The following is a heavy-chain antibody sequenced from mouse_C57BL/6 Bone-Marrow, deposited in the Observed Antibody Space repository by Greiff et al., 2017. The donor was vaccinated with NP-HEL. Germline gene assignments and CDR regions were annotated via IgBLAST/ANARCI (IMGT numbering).Heavy chain of an antibody. J-gene: IGHJ2*01. V-gene: IGHV5-17*01. Sequence: EVQGVESGGGLVKPGGSLKLSCAASGFTFSDYGMHWVRQAPEKGLEWVAYISSGSSTIYYADTVKGRFTISEDNAKTVLFLQRTSLRSEDAAMYYCARSAGDYWGQGTTLTVSS. CDR1: GFTFSDYG. CDR3: ARSAGDY. CDR2: ISSGSSTI.